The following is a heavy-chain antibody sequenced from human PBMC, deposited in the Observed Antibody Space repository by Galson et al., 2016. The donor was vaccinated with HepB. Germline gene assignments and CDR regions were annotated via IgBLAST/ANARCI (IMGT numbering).Heavy chain of an antibody. D-gene: IGHD1-26*01. J-gene: IGHJ6*03. CDR2: IIPTFGTV. Sequence: SVKVSCKASGGTFSTYAISWVRQAPGQGLEWMGGIIPTFGTVKFAQKFQGRVTITADKSTNTAYMELYFLGSEDTAVYYCARGLYSGSFARNYYYYMDVWGTGTTVIVSS. V-gene: IGHV1-69*06. CDR3: ARGLYSGSFARNYYYYMDV. CDR1: GGTFSTYA.